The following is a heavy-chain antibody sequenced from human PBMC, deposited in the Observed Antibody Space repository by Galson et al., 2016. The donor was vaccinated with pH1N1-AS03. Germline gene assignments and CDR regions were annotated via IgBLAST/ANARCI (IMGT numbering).Heavy chain of an antibody. Sequence: LSLTCSVSDGSISSSHYYWGWIRQPPGKGPEWIGSIYYSGSTSYNPSLESRVSILADTSRNQLSLMLTSVTAADTAVYYCARHYTFTSSWKYHYLDVWGQGTTVTVAS. V-gene: IGHV4-39*01. CDR3: ARHYTFTSSWKYHYLDV. CDR2: IYYSGST. D-gene: IGHD6-13*01. J-gene: IGHJ6*02. CDR1: DGSISSSHYY.